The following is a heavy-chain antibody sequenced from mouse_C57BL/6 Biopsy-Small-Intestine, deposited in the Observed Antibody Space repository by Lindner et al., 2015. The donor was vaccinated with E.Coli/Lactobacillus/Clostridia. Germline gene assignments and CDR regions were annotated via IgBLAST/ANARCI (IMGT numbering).Heavy chain of an antibody. CDR2: IYPRSGNT. Sequence: VQLQESGAELARPGASVKLSCKASGYTFTSYGVSWVKQRTGQGLEWIGEIYPRSGNTYYNEKFKGKATLTADKSSSTAYMELRSLTSEDSAVYFCARREGNYFDYWGQGTTLTVSS. CDR1: GYTFTSYG. J-gene: IGHJ2*01. V-gene: IGHV1-81*01. CDR3: ARREGNYFDY.